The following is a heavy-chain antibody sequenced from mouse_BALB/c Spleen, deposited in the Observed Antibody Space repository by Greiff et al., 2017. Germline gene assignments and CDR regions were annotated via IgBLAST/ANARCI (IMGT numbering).Heavy chain of an antibody. Sequence: VQLQESGPGLVAPSQSLSITCTVSGFSLTSYGVHWVRQPPGKGLEWLGVIWAGGSTNYNSALMSRLSISNDNSKSQVFLKMNSLQTDDTAMYYCARDRRGYAMDYWGQGTSVTVSS. CDR1: GFSLTSYG. CDR2: IWAGGST. J-gene: IGHJ4*01. CDR3: ARDRRGYAMDY. V-gene: IGHV2-9*02.